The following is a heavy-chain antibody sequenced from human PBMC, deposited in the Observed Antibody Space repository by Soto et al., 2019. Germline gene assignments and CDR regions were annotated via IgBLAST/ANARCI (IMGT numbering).Heavy chain of an antibody. CDR3: ANYGTAAGTNYYGMDV. J-gene: IGHJ6*02. V-gene: IGHV3-23*01. Sequence: GGSLRLSCAASGFTFSSYAMSWVRQAPGKGLEWVSAISGSGGSTYYADSVKGRFTISRDNSKNTLYLQMNSLRAEDTAVYYCANYGTAAGTNYYGMDVWGQGTTVTVSS. CDR1: GFTFSSYA. CDR2: ISGSGGST. D-gene: IGHD6-13*01.